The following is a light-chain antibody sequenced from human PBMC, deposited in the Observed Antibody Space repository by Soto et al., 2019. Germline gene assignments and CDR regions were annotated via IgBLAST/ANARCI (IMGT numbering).Light chain of an antibody. Sequence: QSALTQPPSASGSPGQSVAISCTGTSNDVGGYNYVSWFQHHPGKAPKLIIYEVSERPSGVPDRFSGSKSGNTASLTVSGLQAEDEADYYCCSYGCRTNLVFGGGTKLTVL. CDR3: CSYGCRTNLV. CDR2: EVS. V-gene: IGLV2-8*01. CDR1: SNDVGGYNY. J-gene: IGLJ2*01.